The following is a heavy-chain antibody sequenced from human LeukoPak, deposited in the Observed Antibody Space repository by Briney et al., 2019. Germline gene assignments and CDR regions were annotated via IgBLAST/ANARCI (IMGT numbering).Heavy chain of an antibody. CDR1: GYSISSDYY. V-gene: IGHV4-38-2*02. D-gene: IGHD3-22*01. J-gene: IGHJ5*02. CDR2: VHHSGRT. Sequence: SETLSLTCTVSGYSISSDYYWGWIRQPPGKGLEWIGSVHHSGRTYYNPSLKSRVTISVDTSKNQFSLKLNSVTAADTAVYYCARDLIGGGWFDPWGQGTLVTVSS. CDR3: ARDLIGGGWFDP.